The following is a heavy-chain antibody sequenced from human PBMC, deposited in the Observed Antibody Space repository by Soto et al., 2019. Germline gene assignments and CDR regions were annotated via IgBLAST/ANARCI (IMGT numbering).Heavy chain of an antibody. CDR2: IYYSGST. CDR3: ARGPSSDYYDSCGYSWDWFDP. CDR1: GGSISSGDYY. D-gene: IGHD3-22*01. J-gene: IGHJ5*02. Sequence: QVQLQESGPGLVKPSQTRSLTCTVSGGSISSGDYYWSWIRQPPGKGLEWIGYIYYSGSTYYNPSLKSRVTISVDTSKNQFSLKLSSVTAADTAVYYCARGPSSDYYDSCGYSWDWFDPWGQGTLVTVSS. V-gene: IGHV4-30-4*01.